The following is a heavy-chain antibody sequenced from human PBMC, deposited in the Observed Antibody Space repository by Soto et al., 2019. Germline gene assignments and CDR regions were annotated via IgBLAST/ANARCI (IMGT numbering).Heavy chain of an antibody. J-gene: IGHJ3*02. CDR1: GDSVSSNSAA. CDR3: AREVSDCSGGSCYVSAFDI. Sequence: KQSQTLSLTCAISGDSVSSNSAAWNWIRQSPSRGLEWLGRTYYRSKWYNDYAVSVKSRITINPDTSKNQFSLQLNSVTPEDTAVYYCAREVSDCSGGSCYVSAFDIWGQGTMVTVSS. D-gene: IGHD2-15*01. CDR2: TYYRSKWYN. V-gene: IGHV6-1*01.